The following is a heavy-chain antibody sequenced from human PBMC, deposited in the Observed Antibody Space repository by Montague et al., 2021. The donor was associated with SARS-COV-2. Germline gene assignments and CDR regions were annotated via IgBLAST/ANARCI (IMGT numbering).Heavy chain of an antibody. J-gene: IGHJ4*02. CDR3: SKDLHYDILTGYWDY. V-gene: IGHV3-23*01. CDR2: ISGIGGST. Sequence: SLRLSCAASGFTFSSYAMSWVRQAPGKGLDWVSSISGIGGSTYYADSVKGRFTISRDNSKNTLYLQMNSLRAEDTAVYYCSKDLHYDILTGYWDYWGQGTLVTVSS. CDR1: GFTFSSYA. D-gene: IGHD3-9*01.